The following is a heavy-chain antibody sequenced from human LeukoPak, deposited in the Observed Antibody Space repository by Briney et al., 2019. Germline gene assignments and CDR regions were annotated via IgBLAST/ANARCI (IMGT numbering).Heavy chain of an antibody. CDR1: GFTFSSYD. Sequence: GGSLRLSCAASGFTFSSYDMHWVRQATGKGLEWVSAIGTAGDTYYPGSVKGRFTISRENAKNSLYLQMNSLRAGDTAVYYCARVGSGAYGMDVWGQGTTVTVSS. CDR3: ARVGSGAYGMDV. J-gene: IGHJ6*02. V-gene: IGHV3-13*01. D-gene: IGHD3-10*01. CDR2: IGTAGDT.